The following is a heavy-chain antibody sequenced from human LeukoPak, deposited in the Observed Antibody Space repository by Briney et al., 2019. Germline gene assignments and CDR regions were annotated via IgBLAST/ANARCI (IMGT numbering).Heavy chain of an antibody. V-gene: IGHV3-23*01. CDR2: ISGSGGST. CDR1: GFTFSSYA. Sequence: GGSLTLSCAASGFTFSSYAMSWVRQAPGRGLEWVSAISGSGGSTYYADSVKGRFTISRDNAKNSLYLQMNSLRAEDTAVYYCAREIYFDYWGQGTLVTVSS. CDR3: AREIYFDY. J-gene: IGHJ4*02.